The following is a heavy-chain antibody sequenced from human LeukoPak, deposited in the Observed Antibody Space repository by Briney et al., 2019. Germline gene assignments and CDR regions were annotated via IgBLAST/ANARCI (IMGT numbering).Heavy chain of an antibody. Sequence: SETLSLTCTVSGGSISSYYWSWIRQPPGKGLEWIGYIYYSGSTNYNPSLKSRVTISVDTSKNQFSLKLSSVTAPDTAVYYCASSPWHYDILTGYYTQYYFDYWGQGTLVTVSS. D-gene: IGHD3-9*01. CDR1: GGSISSYY. V-gene: IGHV4-59*01. J-gene: IGHJ4*02. CDR2: IYYSGST. CDR3: ASSPWHYDILTGYYTQYYFDY.